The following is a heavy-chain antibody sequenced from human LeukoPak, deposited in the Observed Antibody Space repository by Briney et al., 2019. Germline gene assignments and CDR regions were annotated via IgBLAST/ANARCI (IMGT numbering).Heavy chain of an antibody. CDR3: ARHGDSRSRLYYFDY. Sequence: KTSETLSLTCTVSGGSISSYYWSWIRQPPGKGLEWIGYFHYSGSTNYNPSLKSRVTISVDTSKNQFSLKLSSVTAADTAVYYCARHGDSRSRLYYFDYWGQGTLVTVSS. CDR1: GGSISSYY. J-gene: IGHJ4*02. CDR2: FHYSGST. V-gene: IGHV4-59*08. D-gene: IGHD6-6*01.